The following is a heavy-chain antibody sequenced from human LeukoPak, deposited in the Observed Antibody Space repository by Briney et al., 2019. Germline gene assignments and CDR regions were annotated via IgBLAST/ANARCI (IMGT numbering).Heavy chain of an antibody. CDR3: AKLGGGLNLFDP. CDR1: GYTFTGYY. D-gene: IGHD3-16*01. CDR2: INPISGDR. J-gene: IGHJ5*02. V-gene: IGHV1-2*02. Sequence: GASVKVSCKASGYTFTGYYIHWVRQAPGQGLEWMGWINPISGDRNYAQKFQGRVTMTRDTSINTAYMELSSLRSEETAVYCCAKLGGGLNLFDPWGQGTLVIVSS.